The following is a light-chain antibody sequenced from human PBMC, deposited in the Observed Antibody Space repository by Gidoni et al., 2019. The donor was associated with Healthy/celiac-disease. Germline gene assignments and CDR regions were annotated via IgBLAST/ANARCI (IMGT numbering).Light chain of an antibody. V-gene: IGLV2-14*01. J-gene: IGLJ2*01. Sequence: QSALTQPASVSGAPGQSITISCTGTSSDVGGYNYVSWYQQHPGKAPKLMIYEVSNRPSGVSNRFSGSKSGNTASLTISGLQAEDEADYYCSSYTSSSTVLVGGGTKLTVL. CDR1: SSDVGGYNY. CDR3: SSYTSSSTVL. CDR2: EVS.